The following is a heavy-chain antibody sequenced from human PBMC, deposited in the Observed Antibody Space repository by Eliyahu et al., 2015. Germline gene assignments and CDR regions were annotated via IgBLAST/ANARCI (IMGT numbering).Heavy chain of an antibody. J-gene: IGHJ4*02. D-gene: IGHD6-13*01. V-gene: IGHV4-4*09. Sequence: QVQLQESGPGLVKPSETLSLTCTVSGGSISSYYWSWIRQPPGKGLEWIGYIYTSGSTNYNPSLKSRVTISVDTSKNQFSLKLSSVTAADTAVYYCAGGIAAAGSTPDYWGQGTLVTVSS. CDR2: IYTSGST. CDR3: AGGIAAAGSTPDY. CDR1: GGSISSYY.